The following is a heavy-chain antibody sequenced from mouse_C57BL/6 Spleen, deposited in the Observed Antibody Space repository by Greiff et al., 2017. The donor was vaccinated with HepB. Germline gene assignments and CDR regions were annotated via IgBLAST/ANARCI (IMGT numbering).Heavy chain of an antibody. CDR1: GYTFTSYW. Sequence: VQLQQSGAELVKPGASVKLSCKASGYTFTSYWMQWVKQRPGQGLEWIGEIDPSDSYTNYNQKFKGKATLTVDTSSSTAYMQLSSLTSEDSAVYYCASPDSSGFAWFAYWGQGTLVTVSA. J-gene: IGHJ3*01. CDR3: ASPDSSGFAWFAY. D-gene: IGHD3-2*02. V-gene: IGHV1-50*01. CDR2: IDPSDSYT.